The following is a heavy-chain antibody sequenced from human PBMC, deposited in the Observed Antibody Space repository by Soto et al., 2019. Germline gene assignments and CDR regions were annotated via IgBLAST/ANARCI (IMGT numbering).Heavy chain of an antibody. CDR3: ARVPDR. Sequence: ETLSNTCTDAGGSISSYYWSWIRQPPGKGLEWIGYIYYSGSTNYNPSLKSRVTISVDRSKNQFSLKLSSVTAADTGVYYCARVPDRWGQGTLVTVSS. V-gene: IGHV4-59*12. J-gene: IGHJ5*02. CDR2: IYYSGST. CDR1: GGSISSYY. D-gene: IGHD2-2*01.